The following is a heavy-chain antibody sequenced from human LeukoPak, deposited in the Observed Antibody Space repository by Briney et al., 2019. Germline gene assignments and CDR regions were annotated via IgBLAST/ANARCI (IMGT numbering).Heavy chain of an antibody. V-gene: IGHV1-18*01. CDR1: GYTFTNYG. CDR2: ISAYNGNT. Sequence: ASVKVSCKGSGYTFTNYGFNWVRQAPGQGLEWMGWISAYNGNTNYAQKFQGRVTMTTDASTSTAYMELRSLRSDDTAVYYCARGYCSSTNCYTATAWFDPWGQGTLVTVSS. CDR3: ARGYCSSTNCYTATAWFDP. D-gene: IGHD2-2*02. J-gene: IGHJ5*02.